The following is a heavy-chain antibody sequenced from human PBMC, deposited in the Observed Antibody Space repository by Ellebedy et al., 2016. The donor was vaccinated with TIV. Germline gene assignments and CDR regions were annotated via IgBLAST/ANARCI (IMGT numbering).Heavy chain of an antibody. CDR3: AKIEGFGEFDP. D-gene: IGHD3-10*01. CDR2: IRYDGSNK. J-gene: IGHJ5*02. V-gene: IGHV3-30*02. CDR1: GFPFSNYG. Sequence: GESLKISCAASGFPFSNYGMHWVRQAPGKGLEWVALIRYDGSNKNYADSVKGRFTISRDNSKNTLYLQMNSLRAEDTAVYYCAKIEGFGEFDPWGQGTLVTVSS.